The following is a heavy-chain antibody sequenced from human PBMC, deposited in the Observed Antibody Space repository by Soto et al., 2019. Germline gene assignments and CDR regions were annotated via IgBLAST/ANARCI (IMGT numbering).Heavy chain of an antibody. J-gene: IGHJ5*02. CDR3: ARDWYYEAGRSWFDP. D-gene: IGHD3-22*01. V-gene: IGHV1-2*02. CDR2: INPNSGGT. CDR1: GYTFTGYY. Sequence: GASVKVACKASGYTFTGYYMHWVRQAPGQGLEWMGWINPNSGGTNYAQKFQGRVTMTRNTSISTAYMELRRLRSDDTAVYYCARDWYYEAGRSWFDPWGQGTLVTVS.